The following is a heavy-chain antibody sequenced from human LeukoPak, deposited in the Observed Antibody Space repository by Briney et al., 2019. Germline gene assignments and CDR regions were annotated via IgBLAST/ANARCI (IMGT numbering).Heavy chain of an antibody. J-gene: IGHJ4*02. CDR3: ARSRDGYVHGLL. Sequence: GSLKLSCAASGFPFNIYGMHWVRPAPGKGLEWVAAIWYDGSDKHYADSVKGRFTISRDNSKNTLFLQMNSLRVEDTAVYYCARSRDGYVHGLLWGQGTLVTVS. CDR1: GFPFNIYG. CDR2: IWYDGSDK. V-gene: IGHV3-33*01. D-gene: IGHD5-24*01.